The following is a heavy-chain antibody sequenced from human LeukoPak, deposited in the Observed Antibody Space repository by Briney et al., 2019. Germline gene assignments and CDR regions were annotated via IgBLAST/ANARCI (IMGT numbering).Heavy chain of an antibody. V-gene: IGHV1-8*03. CDR2: MNPNSGNT. Sequence: ASVKVSCKASGYTFTSYDINWVRQATGQGLEWMGWMNPNSGNTGYAQKFQGRVTITTNTSTSTAYMELSGLRSEDTAVYYCARLMPWDGYNPYYFDYWGQGTLVTVSS. D-gene: IGHD5-24*01. CDR1: GYTFTSYD. CDR3: ARLMPWDGYNPYYFDY. J-gene: IGHJ4*02.